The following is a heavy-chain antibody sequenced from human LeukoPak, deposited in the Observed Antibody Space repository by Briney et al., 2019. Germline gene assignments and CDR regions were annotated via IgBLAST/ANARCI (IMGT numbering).Heavy chain of an antibody. J-gene: IGHJ4*02. V-gene: IGHV3-21*01. CDR1: GFTFSTYY. CDR3: ARDPVGGRPDY. D-gene: IGHD1-26*01. CDR2: ITGSSSYI. Sequence: GGSLSLSCAASGFTFSTYYMNWVRQAPGKGLEWVSFITGSSSYIYYTDSVKRRFSISSDNAKTSLFLQMNSLRDEDTAVYYCARDPVGGRPDYWGQGTLVTVSS.